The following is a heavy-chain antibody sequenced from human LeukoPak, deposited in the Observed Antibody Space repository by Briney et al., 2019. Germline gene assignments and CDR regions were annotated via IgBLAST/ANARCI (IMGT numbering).Heavy chain of an antibody. D-gene: IGHD3-3*01. CDR3: ARHQGSRAWSGYYLYYFDY. V-gene: IGHV1-46*01. CDR2: INPSGGST. Sequence: GASVTVSCTASGYTFTSYYMHWVRQAPGQGLEWMGIINPSGGSTSYAQKFQGRVTISVDTSKNQFSLKLSSVTAADTAVYYCARHQGSRAWSGYYLYYFDYWGQGTLVTVSS. CDR1: GYTFTSYY. J-gene: IGHJ4*02.